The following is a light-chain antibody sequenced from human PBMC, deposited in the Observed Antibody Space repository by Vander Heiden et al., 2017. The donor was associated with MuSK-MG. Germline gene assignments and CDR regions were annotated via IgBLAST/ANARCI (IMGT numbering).Light chain of an antibody. J-gene: IGKJ4*01. CDR3: QQFNSYPIT. Sequence: CRSTGSASVGDRVTITCRASQGINSALAWYQQKPGKAPKLLIYDASSLESGVPLRFSGSGSGTDFTLTISSLQPEDFATYYCQQFNSYPITFGGGTKVEIK. V-gene: IGKV1-13*02. CDR2: DAS. CDR1: QGINSA.